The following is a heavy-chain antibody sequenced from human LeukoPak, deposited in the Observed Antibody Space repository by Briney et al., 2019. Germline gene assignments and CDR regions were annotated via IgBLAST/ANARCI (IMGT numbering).Heavy chain of an antibody. D-gene: IGHD6-13*01. V-gene: IGHV4-61*08. CDR3: ARYSSSWYPFDY. CDR2: IYYSGST. CDR1: GGSISSGGYY. Sequence: SETLSLTCTVSGGSISSGGYYWSWIRQHPGKGLEWIGYIYYSGSTNYNPSLKSRVTISVDTSKNQFSLKLSSVTAADTAVYYCARYSSSWYPFDYWGQGTLVTVSS. J-gene: IGHJ4*02.